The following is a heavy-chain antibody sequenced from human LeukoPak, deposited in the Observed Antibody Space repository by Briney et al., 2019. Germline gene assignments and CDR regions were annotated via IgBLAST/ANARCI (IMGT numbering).Heavy chain of an antibody. CDR2: IYYSGST. J-gene: IGHJ4*02. CDR1: GGSISSYY. CDR3: AGGFEYTNLDY. V-gene: IGHV4-59*01. Sequence: PSETLSLTCTVSGGSISSYYWSWIRQPPGKELEWIGYIYYSGSTNYNPSLKSRVTISVDTSKNQFSLKLSSVTAADTAVYYCAGGFEYTNLDYWGQGTLVTVSS. D-gene: IGHD6-6*01.